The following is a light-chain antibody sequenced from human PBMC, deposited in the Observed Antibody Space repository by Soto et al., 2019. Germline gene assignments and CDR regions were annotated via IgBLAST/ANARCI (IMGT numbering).Light chain of an antibody. CDR1: QSVSSN. J-gene: IGKJ1*01. V-gene: IGKV3D-15*01. Sequence: EKVMTQSPATLSVSPGDRATLSCRASQSVSSNLAWYQQKPGQAPRLLIYDASNGAPGLPARFSGSGSGTEFTLTINSLQSEDFAVYYCQQYNNWPRTFGQGTKVDIK. CDR3: QQYNNWPRT. CDR2: DAS.